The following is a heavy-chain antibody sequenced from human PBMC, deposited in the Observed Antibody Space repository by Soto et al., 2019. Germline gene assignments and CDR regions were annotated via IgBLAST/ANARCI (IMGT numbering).Heavy chain of an antibody. CDR2: ISAYNGNT. J-gene: IGHJ4*02. V-gene: IGHV1-18*01. CDR1: GYTFTSYG. CDR3: VRGDNWSDEASDY. Sequence: ASVKVSCKASGYTFTSYGISWVRQAPGQGLEWMGWISAYNGNTDYAQKLQGRFTVSRDTSNNTLYLQMNNLRAEDTAIYYCVRGDNWSDEASDYWGQGTLVTVSS. D-gene: IGHD1-1*01.